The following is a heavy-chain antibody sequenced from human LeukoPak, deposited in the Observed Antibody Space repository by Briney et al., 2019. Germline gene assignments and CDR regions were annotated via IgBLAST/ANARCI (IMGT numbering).Heavy chain of an antibody. Sequence: ASVTVSCKASGYTFSTYGISWVRQAPGQGLEWMGWISAYTGNTNYAQNVQGRVTITTDTSTSTAYLELRSLRSDDTAVYYCARDCGNCGGAPDDTFDIWGQGTMVTVSS. CDR2: ISAYTGNT. CDR1: GYTFSTYG. V-gene: IGHV1-18*01. D-gene: IGHD2-21*01. J-gene: IGHJ3*02. CDR3: ARDCGNCGGAPDDTFDI.